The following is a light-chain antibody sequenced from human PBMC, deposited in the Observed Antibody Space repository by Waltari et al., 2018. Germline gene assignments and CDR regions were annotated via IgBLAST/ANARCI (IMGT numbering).Light chain of an antibody. J-gene: IGKJ1*01. CDR2: HAS. Sequence: ETVLTQSPGTLSLSPGERATLSCKDSDSVGIYLACYQQKPGQAPRLLIYHASRSATGIPDRFSGSESETEFSLTISSLAPEDFAVYYCQKYVSLPATFGQGTKVDI. CDR3: QKYVSLPAT. V-gene: IGKV3-20*01. CDR1: DSVGIY.